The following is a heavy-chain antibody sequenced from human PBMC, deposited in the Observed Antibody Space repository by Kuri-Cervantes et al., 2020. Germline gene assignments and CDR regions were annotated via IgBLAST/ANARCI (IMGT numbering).Heavy chain of an antibody. CDR3: ARIYGDYARIDY. D-gene: IGHD4-17*01. V-gene: IGHV3-30*01. CDR1: GFTFSSYA. Sequence: LTCAASGFTFSSYAMHWVRQAPGKGLEWVAVISYDGSNKYYADSVKGRFTISRDNSKNTLYLQMNSLRAEDTAVYYCARIYGDYARIDYWGQGTLVTVSS. J-gene: IGHJ4*02. CDR2: ISYDGSNK.